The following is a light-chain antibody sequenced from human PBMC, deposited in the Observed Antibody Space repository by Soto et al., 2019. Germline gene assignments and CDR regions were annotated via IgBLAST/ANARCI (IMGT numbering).Light chain of an antibody. CDR1: SGHSSYA. CDR3: QTWGTGTWV. V-gene: IGLV4-69*01. CDR2: VDSDGSH. J-gene: IGLJ3*02. Sequence: QLVVTQSPSASASLGASVSLTCTLSSGHSSYALAWHQQQPEKGPRYLMKVDSDGSHLKGDGIPDRFSGSSSGAERYLTISSLQSEEEADYYCQTWGTGTWVFGGGTKLTVL.